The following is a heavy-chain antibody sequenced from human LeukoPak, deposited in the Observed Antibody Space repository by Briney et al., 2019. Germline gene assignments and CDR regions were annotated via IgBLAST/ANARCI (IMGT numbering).Heavy chain of an antibody. CDR3: ARRVRGVIPRFDY. J-gene: IGHJ4*02. D-gene: IGHD3-10*01. CDR1: GGTFSSYA. CDR2: IIPIFGTA. V-gene: IGHV1-69*05. Sequence: SVKVSCKASGGTFSSYAISWVRQAPGQGLEWMGRIIPIFGTANYAQKFQGRVTITTDESTSTAYMELSSLRSEDTAVYYCARRVRGVIPRFDYWGQGTLVTVSS.